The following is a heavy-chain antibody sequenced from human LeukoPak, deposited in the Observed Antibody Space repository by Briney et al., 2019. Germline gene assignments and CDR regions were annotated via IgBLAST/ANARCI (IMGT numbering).Heavy chain of an antibody. Sequence: YPSETLSLTCTVSDGSISSSNYYWSWIRQPPGKGLEWIGEINHSGSTNYNPSLKSRVTISVDTSKNQFSLKLSSVTAADTAVYYCARLSRGQWLVRGFDYWGQGTLVTVSS. CDR3: ARLSRGQWLVRGFDY. D-gene: IGHD6-19*01. CDR1: DGSISSSNYY. CDR2: INHSGST. V-gene: IGHV4-39*07. J-gene: IGHJ4*02.